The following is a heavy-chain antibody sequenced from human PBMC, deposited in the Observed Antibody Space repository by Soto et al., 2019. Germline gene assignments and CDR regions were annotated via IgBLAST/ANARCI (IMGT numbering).Heavy chain of an antibody. D-gene: IGHD3-9*01. V-gene: IGHV3-23*01. J-gene: IGHJ4*02. CDR2: ISGSGGST. CDR3: AKAGRGLNWLPRSSPLDY. CDR1: GFTFSSYA. Sequence: EVQLLESGGGLVQPGGSLRLSCAASGFTFSSYAMSWVRQAAGKGLEWVLAISGSGGSTYYADSVKGRFTISRDNSKNTLYLQMNSLRAEDTAVYYCAKAGRGLNWLPRSSPLDYWGQGTLVTVSS.